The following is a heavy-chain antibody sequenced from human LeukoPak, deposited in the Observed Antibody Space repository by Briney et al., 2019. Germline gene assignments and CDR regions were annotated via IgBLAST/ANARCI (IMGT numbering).Heavy chain of an antibody. Sequence: SSETLSLTCTVSGVSITNYNYHWGWIRQPPGKGLEWIGRLYNTGSTDNTDSNPSLQSRVTISADTSMNQFSLRLTSVTAADTAVYYCARDFGAGSYRYGMDVWGQGTTVTVSS. CDR3: ARDFGAGSYRYGMDV. D-gene: IGHD3-10*01. CDR2: LYNTGSTDNT. V-gene: IGHV4-39*07. J-gene: IGHJ6*02. CDR1: GVSITNYNYH.